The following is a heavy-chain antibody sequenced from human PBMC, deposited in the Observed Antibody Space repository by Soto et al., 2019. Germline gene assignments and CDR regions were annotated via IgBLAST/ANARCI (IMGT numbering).Heavy chain of an antibody. D-gene: IGHD2-15*01. Sequence: QVQLQESGPGLVKPSGTLTLTCAVSGDSFCGPNWWTWVRQPPGKGLEWIGDILQTGHTDYSPSLSSRLTISIDTSKREFSLNLTSVTATDTAVYYCARSPRRVGGKWYLDYWGQGALVTVSS. CDR3: ARSPRRVGGKWYLDY. CDR1: GDSFCGPNW. CDR2: ILQTGHT. J-gene: IGHJ4*02. V-gene: IGHV4-4*02.